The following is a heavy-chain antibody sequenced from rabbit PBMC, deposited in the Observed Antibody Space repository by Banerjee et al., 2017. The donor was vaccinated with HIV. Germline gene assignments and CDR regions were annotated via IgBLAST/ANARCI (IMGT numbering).Heavy chain of an antibody. CDR2: IYTSSSGNT. J-gene: IGHJ4*01. Sequence: QQQLEESGGGLVKPGGTLTLTCKASGIDFSSSYWMCWVRQAPGKGLELIACIYTSSSGNTYYASWAKGRFTISRSTSLNTVDLKMTGLTAADTATYFCARGDLNAGSSDYILYYFNLWGQGTLVTVS. D-gene: IGHD8-1*01. V-gene: IGHV1S43*01. CDR1: GIDFSSSYW. CDR3: ARGDLNAGSSDYILYYFNL.